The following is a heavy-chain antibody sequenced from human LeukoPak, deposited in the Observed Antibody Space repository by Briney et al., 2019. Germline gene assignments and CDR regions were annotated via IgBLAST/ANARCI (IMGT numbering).Heavy chain of an antibody. J-gene: IGHJ6*03. Sequence: ASVKVSCKASGGTFSSYAISWVRQAPGQGLEWMGGIIPIFGTADYAQKFQGRVTITADESTSTAYMELSSLRSEDTAVYYCASVATAAGKDYYYYYYMDVWGEGTTVTVSS. CDR1: GGTFSSYA. D-gene: IGHD5-18*01. CDR3: ASVATAAGKDYYYYYYMDV. CDR2: IIPIFGTA. V-gene: IGHV1-69*01.